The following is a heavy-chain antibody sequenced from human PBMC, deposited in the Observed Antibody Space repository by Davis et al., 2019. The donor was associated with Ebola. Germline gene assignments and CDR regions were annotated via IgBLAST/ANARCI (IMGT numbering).Heavy chain of an antibody. D-gene: IGHD6-6*01. V-gene: IGHV4-39*07. Sequence: PSETLSLTCTVSGGSISSGGYYWSWIRQPPGKGLEWIGEINHSGSTNYNPSLKSRVTISVDTSKNQFSLKLSSVTAADTAVYYCASTKRAARRIANYGMDVWGQGTTVTVSS. CDR1: GGSISSGGYY. J-gene: IGHJ6*02. CDR2: INHSGST. CDR3: ASTKRAARRIANYGMDV.